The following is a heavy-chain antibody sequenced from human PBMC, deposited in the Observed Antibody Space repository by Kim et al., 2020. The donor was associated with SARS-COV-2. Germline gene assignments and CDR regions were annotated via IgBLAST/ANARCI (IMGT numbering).Heavy chain of an antibody. V-gene: IGHV4-59*01. J-gene: IGHJ6*02. CDR3: ASLAAGYGLDV. CDR2: KT. D-gene: IGHD6-13*01. Sequence: KTHYTPTLQSRVTISVDTSKNQFSLKLNSGTAADTAVYYCASLAAGYGLDVWGQGTTVTVSS.